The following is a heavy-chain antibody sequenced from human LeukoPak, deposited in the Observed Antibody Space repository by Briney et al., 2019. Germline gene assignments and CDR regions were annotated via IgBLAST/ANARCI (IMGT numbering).Heavy chain of an antibody. CDR1: GYTFTGYY. J-gene: IGHJ4*02. CDR2: INPNSGGT. V-gene: IGHV1-2*02. D-gene: IGHD3-10*01. Sequence: ASVKVSCKASGYTFTGYYMHWVRQAPGQGLEWMGWINPNSGGTNYAQKFQGRVTMTRDTSISTAYMELSRLRSDDTAVYYSARDIWFGELTFDYWGQGTLVTVSS. CDR3: ARDIWFGELTFDY.